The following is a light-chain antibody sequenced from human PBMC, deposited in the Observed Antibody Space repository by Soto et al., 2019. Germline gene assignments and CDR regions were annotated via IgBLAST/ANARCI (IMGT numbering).Light chain of an antibody. CDR2: KAS. V-gene: IGKV1-5*03. CDR3: QQYDSYSWT. CDR1: QSISSR. Sequence: DIPMTQSPSTLSASVGDRVTITCRASQSISSRLAWYQQKPGKVPTLLIYKASSLESGVTSRFSGSGSGTEFTLCISSLQPDDFATYYCQQYDSYSWTFGQWTKVEI. J-gene: IGKJ1*01.